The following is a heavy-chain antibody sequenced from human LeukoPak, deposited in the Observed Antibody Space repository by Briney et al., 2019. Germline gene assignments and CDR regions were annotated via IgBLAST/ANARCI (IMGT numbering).Heavy chain of an antibody. Sequence: SETLSLTCTVSGGSISSYYWSWIRQPPGKGLEWIGYLYYSGSTNYNPSLKSRDTISVDTSKNQFSLKLSSVTAADTAVYYCARDHGVRGLWWSGYYGMDVWGQGTTVTVSS. CDR3: ARDHGVRGLWWSGYYGMDV. V-gene: IGHV4-59*01. CDR2: LYYSGST. D-gene: IGHD2-21*01. J-gene: IGHJ6*02. CDR1: GGSISSYY.